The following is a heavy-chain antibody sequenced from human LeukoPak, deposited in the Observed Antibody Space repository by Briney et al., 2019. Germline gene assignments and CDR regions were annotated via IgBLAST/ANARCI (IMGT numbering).Heavy chain of an antibody. Sequence: GGSLRLSCAASGLFFSTNWMSWVRQAPGKGLEWVGRIKSKTDGGTTDYAAPVKGRFTISRDDSKNTLYLQMNSLKTEDTAVYYCTTSLSGNPFDYWGQGTLVTVSS. V-gene: IGHV3-15*01. CDR3: TTSLSGNPFDY. CDR2: IKSKTDGGTT. D-gene: IGHD4-23*01. J-gene: IGHJ4*02. CDR1: GLFFSTNW.